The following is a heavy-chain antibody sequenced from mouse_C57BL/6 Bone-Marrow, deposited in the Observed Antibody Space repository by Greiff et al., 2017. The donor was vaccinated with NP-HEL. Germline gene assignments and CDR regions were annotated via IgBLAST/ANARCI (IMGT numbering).Heavy chain of an antibody. V-gene: IGHV1-19*01. CDR1: GYTFTDYY. J-gene: IGHJ2*01. CDR2: INPYNGGT. CDR3: ARPYYYGSSPDY. Sequence: VQLQQSGPVLVKPGASVKMSCKASGYTFTDYYMNWVKQSHGKSLEWIGVINPYNGGTSYNQKFKGKATLTVDKSSSTAYMELNSLTSEDSAVYYCARPYYYGSSPDYWGQGTTLTVSS. D-gene: IGHD1-1*01.